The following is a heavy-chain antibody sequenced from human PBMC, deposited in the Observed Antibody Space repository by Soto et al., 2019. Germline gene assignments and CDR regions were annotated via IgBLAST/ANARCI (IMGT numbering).Heavy chain of an antibody. Sequence: GGSLRLSCTASGFTFGDYAMSWFRQAPGKGMEWVGFIRSKAYGGTTEYAASVKGRFTISRDDYKSNAYLQMNSMKTEDSAVYYCTRDHSVFPALYYYCGMDVWGQGTTVTVS. J-gene: IGHJ6*02. CDR2: IRSKAYGGTT. CDR3: TRDHSVFPALYYYCGMDV. D-gene: IGHD2-2*01. CDR1: GFTFGDYA. V-gene: IGHV3-49*03.